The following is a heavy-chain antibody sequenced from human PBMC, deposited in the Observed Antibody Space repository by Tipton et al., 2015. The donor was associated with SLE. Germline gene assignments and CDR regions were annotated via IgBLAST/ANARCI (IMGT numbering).Heavy chain of an antibody. Sequence: QLVQSGAEVKKPGSSAKVSCKASGGTFSSYAISWVRQAPGQGLEWMGGIIPILGIANYAQKFQGRVTITADKSTSTAYMELSSLRSEDTAVYYCARDSSMITFGGVIVSGAFDIWGQGTMVTVSS. CDR3: ARDSSMITFGGVIVSGAFDI. V-gene: IGHV1-69*09. CDR2: IIPILGIA. CDR1: GGTFSSYA. D-gene: IGHD3-16*02. J-gene: IGHJ3*02.